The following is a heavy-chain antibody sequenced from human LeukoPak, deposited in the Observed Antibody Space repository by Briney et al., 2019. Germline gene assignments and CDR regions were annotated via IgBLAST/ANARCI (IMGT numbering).Heavy chain of an antibody. D-gene: IGHD6-13*01. Sequence: PSETLSLTCTVSGGSISSYYWSWIRQPLGKGLEWIGYIYYSGSTNYNPSLKSRVTISVDTSKNQFSLKLSSVTAADTAVYYCARVTAAAGCDYWGQGTLVTVSS. CDR3: ARVTAAAGCDY. J-gene: IGHJ4*02. CDR1: GGSISSYY. CDR2: IYYSGST. V-gene: IGHV4-59*01.